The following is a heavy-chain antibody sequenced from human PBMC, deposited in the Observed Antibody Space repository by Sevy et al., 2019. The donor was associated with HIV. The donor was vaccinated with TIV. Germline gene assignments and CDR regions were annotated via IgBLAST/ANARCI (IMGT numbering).Heavy chain of an antibody. CDR3: AREGHCSSTSCRRGGYYYGMDV. CDR2: IIPIFGTA. D-gene: IGHD2-2*01. CDR1: GGTFSSYA. V-gene: IGHV1-69*13. Sequence: ASVKVSCKASGGTFSSYAISWVRQAPGQGLEWMGGIIPIFGTANYAQKFQGRVTITADESTSTAYMELSSLRSEDTAVYYCAREGHCSSTSCRRGGYYYGMDVWGQGTTVTVSS. J-gene: IGHJ6*02.